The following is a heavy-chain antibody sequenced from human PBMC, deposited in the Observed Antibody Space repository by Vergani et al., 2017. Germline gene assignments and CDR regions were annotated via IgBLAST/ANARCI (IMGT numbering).Heavy chain of an antibody. J-gene: IGHJ3*02. V-gene: IGHV3-73*02. CDR2: IRSKVNNYAT. Sequence: EVQLVESGGGLVQPGGSLKLSCAASGFTFSGSAMHWVRQASGKGLEWVGRIRSKVNNYATAYAASVKGRFTISSDDSKITAYLQMNSLKTEDTAVYYCIRPNGGDAFDIWGQGTMVTVSS. CDR3: IRPNGGDAFDI. D-gene: IGHD2-8*01. CDR1: GFTFSGSA.